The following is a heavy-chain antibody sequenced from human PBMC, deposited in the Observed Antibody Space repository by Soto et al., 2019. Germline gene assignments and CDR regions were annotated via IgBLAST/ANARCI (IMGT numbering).Heavy chain of an antibody. D-gene: IGHD3-9*01. CDR3: AKYYDILTGYCPFDY. CDR2: IWYDGSEE. Sequence: GGSLRLSCAASGFTFSSHGMHWVRQAPGKGLEWVAVIWYDGSEEYYRESVKGRFTISRDNSKNTLYLQMNSLRAEDTAVYCCAKYYDILTGYCPFDYWRQGTLVTVSS. CDR1: GFTFSSHG. V-gene: IGHV3-33*06. J-gene: IGHJ4*02.